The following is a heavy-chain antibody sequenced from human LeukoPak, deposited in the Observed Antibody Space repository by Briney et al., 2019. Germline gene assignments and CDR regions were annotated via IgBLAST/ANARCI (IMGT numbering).Heavy chain of an antibody. CDR1: GFTFSSYA. CDR3: AKARLRFLEWLPFDY. D-gene: IGHD3-3*01. Sequence: GGSLRLSCGASGFTFSSYAMSWVRQAPGKGLEWVSAISGSGGSTYYADSVKGRFTISRDNSKNTLYLQMNSLRAEDTAVYYCAKARLRFLEWLPFDYWGQGTLVTVSS. CDR2: ISGSGGST. J-gene: IGHJ4*02. V-gene: IGHV3-23*01.